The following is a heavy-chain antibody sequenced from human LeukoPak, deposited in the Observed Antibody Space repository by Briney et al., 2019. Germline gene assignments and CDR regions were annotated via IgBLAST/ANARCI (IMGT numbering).Heavy chain of an antibody. Sequence: SETLSLTCTVSGGSISSYYWSWIRQPPGKGLEWIGYIYYSGSTNYNPSLKSRVTTSVDTSKNQFSLKLSSVTAADTAVYYCARETPGYSYGHYYFDYWGQGTLVTVSS. D-gene: IGHD5-18*01. CDR2: IYYSGST. CDR3: ARETPGYSYGHYYFDY. V-gene: IGHV4-59*01. J-gene: IGHJ4*02. CDR1: GGSISSYY.